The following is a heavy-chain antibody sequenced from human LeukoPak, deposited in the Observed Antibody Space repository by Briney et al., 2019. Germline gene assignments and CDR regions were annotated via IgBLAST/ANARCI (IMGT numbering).Heavy chain of an antibody. V-gene: IGHV3-33*01. Sequence: GWSLRLSCAASVFTFSSYCMHWVRQAPGKGLEGVAVIWSDGSSKHYGDSVKGRFTISRDNSKNTLYLQMNSLRAEDTAVYHCARGQSPSYYDMDVWGQGTTVTVSS. D-gene: IGHD6-19*01. J-gene: IGHJ6*02. CDR1: VFTFSSYC. CDR2: IWSDGSSK. CDR3: ARGQSPSYYDMDV.